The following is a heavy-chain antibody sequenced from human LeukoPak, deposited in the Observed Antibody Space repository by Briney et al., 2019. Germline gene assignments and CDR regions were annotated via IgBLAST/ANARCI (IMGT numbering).Heavy chain of an antibody. CDR1: GGTFSSYA. D-gene: IGHD3-10*01. V-gene: IGHV1-69*04. CDR2: IIPILGIA. Sequence: SVKVSCKASGGTFSSYAISWVRQAPGQGLEWMGRIIPILGIANYAQKFQGRVTITADKSTSTAYMELSSLRSEDTAVYYCARIYGSGLLDYWGQGTLVTVSS. CDR3: ARIYGSGLLDY. J-gene: IGHJ4*02.